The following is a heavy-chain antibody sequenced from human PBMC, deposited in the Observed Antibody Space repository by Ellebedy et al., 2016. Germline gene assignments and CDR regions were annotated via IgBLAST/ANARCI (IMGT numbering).Heavy chain of an antibody. J-gene: IGHJ3*02. V-gene: IGHV1-3*01. CDR2: INAGNGNT. Sequence: ASVKVSCXASGYTFTSYAMHWVRQAPGQRLEWMGWINAGNGNTKYSQKFQGRVTITRDTSASTAYMELSSLRSDDTAVYYCARSTNYYDSSGYYPPYAFDIWGQGTMVTVSS. D-gene: IGHD3-22*01. CDR3: ARSTNYYDSSGYYPPYAFDI. CDR1: GYTFTSYA.